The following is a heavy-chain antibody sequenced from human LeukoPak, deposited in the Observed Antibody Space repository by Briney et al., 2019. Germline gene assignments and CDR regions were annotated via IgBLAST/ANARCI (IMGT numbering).Heavy chain of an antibody. CDR2: IYSGGST. D-gene: IGHD3-10*01. CDR3: ARDSYYYGSGSYYNVGYYYYYGMDV. V-gene: IGHV3-53*01. J-gene: IGHJ6*04. CDR1: GFTVSSNY. Sequence: RGSLRLSCAASGFTVSSNYMSWVRQAPGKGLEWVSVIYSGGSTYYADSVKGRFTISRDNSKNTLYLQMNSLRAEDTAVYYCARDSYYYGSGSYYNVGYYYYYGMDVWGKGTTVTVSS.